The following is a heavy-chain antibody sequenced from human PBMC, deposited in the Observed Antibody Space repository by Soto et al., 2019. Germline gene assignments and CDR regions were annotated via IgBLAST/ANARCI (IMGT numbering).Heavy chain of an antibody. CDR2: IIPIFGTA. D-gene: IGHD3-22*01. Sequence: SVKVSCKASGGAFSSYAISWVRQAPGQGLEWMGGIIPIFGTANYAQKFQGRVTITADESTSTAYMELSSLRSEDTAVYYCARAYYYDSSGYPNAFDMWGQGTMVTVSS. CDR1: GGAFSSYA. CDR3: ARAYYYDSSGYPNAFDM. J-gene: IGHJ3*02. V-gene: IGHV1-69*13.